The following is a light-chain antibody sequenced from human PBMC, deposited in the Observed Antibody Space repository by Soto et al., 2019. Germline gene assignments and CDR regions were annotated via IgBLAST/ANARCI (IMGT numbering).Light chain of an antibody. Sequence: EIVMTQSPATLSVSPGERATLSCRASQSVSRNLAWYQQKPGQTPKLLIYVASTRATGIPARFSGSGSGTEFTLTISSLQSEDFAVYYCQQYNVCPLTFGGGTKVEFK. CDR3: QQYNVCPLT. V-gene: IGKV3-15*01. CDR1: QSVSRN. CDR2: VAS. J-gene: IGKJ4*01.